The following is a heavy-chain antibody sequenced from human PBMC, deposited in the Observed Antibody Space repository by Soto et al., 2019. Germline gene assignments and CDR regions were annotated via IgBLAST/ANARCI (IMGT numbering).Heavy chain of an antibody. CDR2: INPKSGGT. CDR3: ARDLAKGGGSAGFDY. D-gene: IGHD1-26*01. CDR1: GDTFTADY. V-gene: IGHV1-2*02. J-gene: IGHJ4*02. Sequence: ASVEVSCKASGDTFTADYIHLVRQAPGQGFEWMGWINPKSGGTKYPQKFQGRVTMTRDTSLSTVYMTLTRLTSDDTAVYYCARDLAKGGGSAGFDYWGQGTLVTVSS.